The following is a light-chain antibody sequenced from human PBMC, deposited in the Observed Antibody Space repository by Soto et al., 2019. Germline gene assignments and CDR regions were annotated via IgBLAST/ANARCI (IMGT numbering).Light chain of an antibody. V-gene: IGKV3-11*01. CDR2: DAS. Sequence: EIVLTQSPATLSLSPGERATLSCRASQNINSHLAWYQQKPGQAPRLLIHDASSRATGTPARFRGSGSETDFTLTISSLEPEDFAVYYCQKRSDWPPSITFGQGTRLEIK. CDR3: QKRSDWPPSIT. CDR1: QNINSH. J-gene: IGKJ5*01.